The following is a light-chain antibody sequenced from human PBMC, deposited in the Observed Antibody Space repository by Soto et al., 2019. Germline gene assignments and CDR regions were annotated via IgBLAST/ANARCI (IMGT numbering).Light chain of an antibody. V-gene: IGLV1-40*01. CDR2: GNS. J-gene: IGLJ1*01. Sequence: QSVLTQPPSVSGAPGQRVTISCTGSSSKIGAGYDVHWYQHLPGTAPKLLISGNSNRPSGVPDRFSGSKSGTSASLAITGLRAEDEADYYCQSYDSSLSGFYVFGTGTNVTVL. CDR3: QSYDSSLSGFYV. CDR1: SSKIGAGYD.